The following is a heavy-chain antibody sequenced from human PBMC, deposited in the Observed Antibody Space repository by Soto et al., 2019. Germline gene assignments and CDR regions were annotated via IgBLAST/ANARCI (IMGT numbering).Heavy chain of an antibody. V-gene: IGHV3-30-3*01. J-gene: IGHJ2*01. CDR2: ISYDGSNK. CDR1: GFRFSSYA. D-gene: IGHD3-22*01. CDR3: ARKVIDSWYFDL. Sequence: QVQLVESGGGVVQPGRSLRLSCAASGFRFSSYAMHWVRQAPGKGLEWVAVISYDGSNKYYADSVKGRFTISRDNSKNTLYLQMNSLRAEDTAVYYCARKVIDSWYFDLRGRGTLVTVSS.